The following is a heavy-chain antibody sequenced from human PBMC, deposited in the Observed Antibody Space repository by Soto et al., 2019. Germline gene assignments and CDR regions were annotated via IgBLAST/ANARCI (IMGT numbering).Heavy chain of an antibody. J-gene: IGHJ5*02. CDR2: IYHTGAT. CDR1: GDSTSMSSYY. D-gene: IGHD3-3*01. Sequence: SETLSLTCTVSGDSTSMSSYYWGWIRQPPGKGLEWIGNIYHTGATYYNPSLQSRVTMSVDTSKDQFSLRLSSVTAADTAVYYCARGWEWFSFDPWGQGTLVTVS. CDR3: ARGWEWFSFDP. V-gene: IGHV4-39*01.